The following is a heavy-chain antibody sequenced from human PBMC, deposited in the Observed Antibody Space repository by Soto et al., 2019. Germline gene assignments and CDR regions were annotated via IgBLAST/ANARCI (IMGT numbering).Heavy chain of an antibody. Sequence: GGSLRLSCAASGFTFSSYIMNWVRQAPGKGLEWVSSISSSSNYIYYADSVKGRFTISRDNAKNSLYLQMNSLRAEDTAVYYCARGSYNDYFPVVNFDYWGQGTLVTVPS. D-gene: IGHD2-21*01. J-gene: IGHJ4*02. CDR2: ISSSSNYI. V-gene: IGHV3-21*01. CDR3: ARGSYNDYFPVVNFDY. CDR1: GFTFSSYI.